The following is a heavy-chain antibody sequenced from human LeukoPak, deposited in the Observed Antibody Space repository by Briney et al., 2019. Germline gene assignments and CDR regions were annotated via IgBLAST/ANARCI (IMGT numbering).Heavy chain of an antibody. V-gene: IGHV1-2*06. CDR3: ARDLPSTPNWELDY. J-gene: IGHJ4*02. CDR2: INPNSGGT. D-gene: IGHD1-26*01. Sequence: GASVKVSCKASGYTFTGYYMHWVRQAPGQGLEWMGRINPNSGGTNYAQKFQGRVTMSRDTSITTAYVEVSRLISDDTAVYYCARDLPSTPNWELDYWGQGTLVTVSS. CDR1: GYTFTGYY.